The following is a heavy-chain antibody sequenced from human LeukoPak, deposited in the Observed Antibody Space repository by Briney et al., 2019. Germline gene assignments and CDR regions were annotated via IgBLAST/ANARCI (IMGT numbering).Heavy chain of an antibody. D-gene: IGHD4-17*01. CDR3: ARAVGYGDFTGGFDI. Sequence: PSQTLSLTCTVSGGSISSGDYYWSWIRQPPGKGLEWIGYIYYSGSTYYNPSLKSRVTISVDTSKNQFSLKLSSVTAADTAVYYCARAVGYGDFTGGFDIWGQGTMVTVSS. CDR1: GGSISSGDYY. CDR2: IYYSGST. J-gene: IGHJ3*02. V-gene: IGHV4-30-4*01.